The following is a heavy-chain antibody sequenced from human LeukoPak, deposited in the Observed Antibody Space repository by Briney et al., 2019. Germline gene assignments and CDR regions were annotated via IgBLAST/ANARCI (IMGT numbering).Heavy chain of an antibody. J-gene: IGHJ4*02. V-gene: IGHV3-64D*06. CDR1: GFTIGAYA. D-gene: IGHD2-2*01. CDR2: ISSDGGTT. Sequence: PGGSLRLSCSVSGFTIGAYAMHWVRQAPGKGLQYVSSISSDGGTTYYADSVKGRFTISRDNSKNTLHLQMSSLRSEDTAEYYCVKDRYVDYWGQGTLVTVSS. CDR3: VKDRYVDY.